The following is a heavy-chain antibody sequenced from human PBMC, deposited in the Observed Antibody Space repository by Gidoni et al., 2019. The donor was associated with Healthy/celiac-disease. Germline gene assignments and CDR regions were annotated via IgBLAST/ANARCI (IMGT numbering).Heavy chain of an antibody. CDR2: ISYDGSNK. V-gene: IGHV3-30*18. CDR1: GFTFSSYG. CDR3: AKDLHGGNEYFQH. J-gene: IGHJ1*01. Sequence: QVQLVESGGGVVQPGRSLRLSCAASGFTFSSYGMHWVRQAPGKGLEWVAVISYDGSNKYYADSVKGRFTISRDNSKNMLYLQMNSLRTEDTAAYYCAKDLHGGNEYFQHWGQGTLVTVSS. D-gene: IGHD2-15*01.